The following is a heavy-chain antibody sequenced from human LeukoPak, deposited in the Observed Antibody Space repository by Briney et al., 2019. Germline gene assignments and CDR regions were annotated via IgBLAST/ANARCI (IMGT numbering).Heavy chain of an antibody. CDR3: SGDLSPIVGAFDF. D-gene: IGHD1-26*01. CDR2: IRSKEHGGTP. J-gene: IGHJ4*02. CDR1: GFTFSEYG. Sequence: GRSLRLSCTASGFTFSEYGMSWVRQAPGKGLEWVGFIRSKEHGGTPEYAASVKGRFSISRDDSKSIAYLQMNSLKTEDTGVYYCSGDLSPIVGAFDFWGQGTLVTVSS. V-gene: IGHV3-49*04.